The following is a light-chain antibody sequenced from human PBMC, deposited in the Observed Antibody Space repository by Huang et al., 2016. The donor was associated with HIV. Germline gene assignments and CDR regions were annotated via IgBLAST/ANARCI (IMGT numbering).Light chain of an antibody. V-gene: IGKV3-11*01. CDR3: QQRTNWPLT. J-gene: IGKJ3*01. CDR1: QSLSSN. Sequence: EIELTQSTATRSLSPGERATLSCRASQSLSSNLAWYKQKPGQAPRLLIHDASTRATGIPGWFSGSGSGTDFTLTINSLEPEDFAVYYCQQRTNWPLTFGPGTKVDIK. CDR2: DAS.